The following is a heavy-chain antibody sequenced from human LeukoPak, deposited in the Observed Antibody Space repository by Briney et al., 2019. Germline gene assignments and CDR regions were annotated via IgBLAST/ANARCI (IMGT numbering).Heavy chain of an antibody. D-gene: IGHD3-10*01. Sequence: ASVKVSCKASGYTFTGYYMHWVRQAPGQGLEWMGWINPNSGGTNYAQKFQGWATMTRDTSISTAYMELRRLRSDDTAVYYCARESYTQDYYYGMDVWGQGTTVTVSS. CDR2: INPNSGGT. J-gene: IGHJ6*02. V-gene: IGHV1-2*04. CDR3: ARESYTQDYYYGMDV. CDR1: GYTFTGYY.